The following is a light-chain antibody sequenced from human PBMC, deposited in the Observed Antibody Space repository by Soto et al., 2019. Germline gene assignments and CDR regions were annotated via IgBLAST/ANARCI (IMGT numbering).Light chain of an antibody. CDR1: QSVSSNY. V-gene: IGKV3-20*01. CDR3: QQYGSSPLT. Sequence: EIVMTQSPGTLSLSPVEIATLSCRASQSVSSNYLAWYQQKPGQTPKVLIYRASTRATGIPDRFSGSGSGTDFTLTISRLEAEDFAVYYCQQYGSSPLTFGGGTTVDIK. J-gene: IGKJ4*01. CDR2: RAS.